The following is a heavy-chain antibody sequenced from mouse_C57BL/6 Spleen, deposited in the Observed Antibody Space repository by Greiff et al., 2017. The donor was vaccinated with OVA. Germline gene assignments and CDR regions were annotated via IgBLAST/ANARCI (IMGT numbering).Heavy chain of an antibody. V-gene: IGHV1-81*01. Sequence: QVQLQQSGAELARPGASVKLSCKASGYTFTSYGISWVKQRTGQGLEWIGEIYPRSGNTYYNEKFKGKATLTADKSSSTAYMELRSLTSEDSAVYFCARRGTTVVEFWYFDVWGTGTTVTVSS. CDR3: ARRGTTVVEFWYFDV. CDR1: GYTFTSYG. D-gene: IGHD1-1*01. J-gene: IGHJ1*03. CDR2: IYPRSGNT.